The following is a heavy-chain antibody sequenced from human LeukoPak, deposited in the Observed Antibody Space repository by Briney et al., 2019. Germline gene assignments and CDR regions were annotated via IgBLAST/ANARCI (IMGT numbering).Heavy chain of an antibody. CDR3: AKSAYSTAWYVGY. CDR1: GFTFSNYA. D-gene: IGHD6-19*01. J-gene: IGHJ4*02. CDR2: ISGSGGGT. V-gene: IGHV3-23*01. Sequence: GGSLRLSCVVSGFTFSNYAMNWVRQAPGKGLEWVSSISGSGGGTFYADFVKGRFTISRDNSKNTLYLQMNSLRAEDTAVYYCAKSAYSTAWYVGYWGQGTLVTVSS.